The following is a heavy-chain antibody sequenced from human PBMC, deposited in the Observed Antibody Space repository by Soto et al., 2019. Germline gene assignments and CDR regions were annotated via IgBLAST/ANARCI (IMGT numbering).Heavy chain of an antibody. CDR2: ISYDGSNK. D-gene: IGHD6-13*01. Sequence: QVQLVESGGGVVQPGRSLRLSCAASGFTFSIDGMHWVRQAPGKGLEWVAVISYDGSNKYYADSVKGRFTISRDNSKNTLYLQMNSLRAEDTAVYYCAKDGRSSSWHYYYYYYGMDVWGQGTTVTVSS. V-gene: IGHV3-30*18. J-gene: IGHJ6*02. CDR1: GFTFSIDG. CDR3: AKDGRSSSWHYYYYYYGMDV.